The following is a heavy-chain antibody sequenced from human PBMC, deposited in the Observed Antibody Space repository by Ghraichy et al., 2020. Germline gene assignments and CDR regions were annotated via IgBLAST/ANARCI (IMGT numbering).Heavy chain of an antibody. D-gene: IGHD3-9*01. V-gene: IGHV3-23*01. CDR3: ARADQYFDWLLTY. CDR1: GFIFRNYA. Sequence: GGSLRLSCAASGFIFRNYAMTWVRQGPGKGLEWVSGISGSGGSANYADSVKGRFSNSRDNSKNTLVLQMNSLRGEDTAVYYCARADQYFDWLLTYWGQGTLVTVSS. CDR2: ISGSGGSA. J-gene: IGHJ4*02.